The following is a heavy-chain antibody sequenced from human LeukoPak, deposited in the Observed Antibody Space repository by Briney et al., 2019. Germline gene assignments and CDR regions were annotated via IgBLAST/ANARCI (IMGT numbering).Heavy chain of an antibody. V-gene: IGHV3-7*01. CDR3: ARHIVGEQNFDY. CDR1: GFTFGAYW. J-gene: IGHJ4*02. CDR2: IKDDRSAQ. D-gene: IGHD3-16*02. Sequence: GGSLRLSCAASGFTFGAYWMSWFRQAPGKGPEWVASIKDDRSAQFYVDSLEGRFTISRDNAKNTLYLQMDTMRVEDTAVYYCARHIVGEQNFDYWSQGTLVTVSS.